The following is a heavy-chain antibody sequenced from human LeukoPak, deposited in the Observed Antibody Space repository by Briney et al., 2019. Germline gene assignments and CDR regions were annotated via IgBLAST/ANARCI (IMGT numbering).Heavy chain of an antibody. D-gene: IGHD2-2*02. CDR1: GGSISSGGYY. CDR3: ARGLEDIVVVPAAIGWFDP. CDR2: IYYSGST. Sequence: SQTLSLTCTLSGGSISSGGYYWSWIREHPVKGLEWFGLIYYSGSTYKNPSLKSRVTISVDTSKTQFSLKLSSVTAADTAAYYCARGLEDIVVVPAAIGWFDPWGQGTLVTVSS. V-gene: IGHV4-31*03. J-gene: IGHJ5*02.